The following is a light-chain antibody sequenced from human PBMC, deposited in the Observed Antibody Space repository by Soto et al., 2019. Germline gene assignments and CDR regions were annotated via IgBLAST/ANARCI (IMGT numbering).Light chain of an antibody. CDR2: GAF. V-gene: IGKV1-9*01. CDR3: QHLNYYPYT. CDR1: QDISNY. Sequence: DIQLTQSPSFLSAAVGDRVTIICRASQDISNYLAWYQQKPGKAPKLLIFGAFTLQSGVPSRFSGSGSWTEFTLTISSLQPEDFAIYYCQHLNYYPYTFGQGTKLEIK. J-gene: IGKJ2*01.